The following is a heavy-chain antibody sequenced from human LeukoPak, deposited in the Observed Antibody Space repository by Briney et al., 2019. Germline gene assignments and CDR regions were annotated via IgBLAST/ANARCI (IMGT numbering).Heavy chain of an antibody. V-gene: IGHV4-30-4*01. CDR1: GGSISSGDYY. CDR2: MYYCGST. Sequence: PSEALSLTCTVSGGSISSGDYYRSWIRQPPGKGLEWIGYMYYCGSTYYNPSLKSRATITVDTSKNQFSLKMSSVTAADTAVYYCGRPYYYGSRIDPWGQGTLVTVSS. D-gene: IGHD3-22*01. J-gene: IGHJ5*02. CDR3: GRPYYYGSRIDP.